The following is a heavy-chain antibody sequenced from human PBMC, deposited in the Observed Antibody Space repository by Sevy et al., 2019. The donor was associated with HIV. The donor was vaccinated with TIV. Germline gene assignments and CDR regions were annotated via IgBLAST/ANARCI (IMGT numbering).Heavy chain of an antibody. CDR1: GFTFSNYY. CDR2: ISGTGNTK. D-gene: IGHD3-3*01. Sequence: GGSLRLSCAASGFTFSNYYMNWIRQAPGKGLEWVSYISGTGNTKYYTDSVKGRFTISRDNAKNSLLLQMDSLRVEDTGVYYCARDQTYYDFWRGYYTGWFDPWGQGTLVTVSS. J-gene: IGHJ5*02. CDR3: ARDQTYYDFWRGYYTGWFDP. V-gene: IGHV3-11*01.